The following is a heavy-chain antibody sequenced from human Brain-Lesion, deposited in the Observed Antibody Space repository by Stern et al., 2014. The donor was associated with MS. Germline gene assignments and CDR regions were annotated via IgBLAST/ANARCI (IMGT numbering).Heavy chain of an antibody. D-gene: IGHD5-18*01. J-gene: IGHJ6*02. Sequence: EVQLVESGGGLVKPGGSLRLSCAASGFTFSSYTMNWVRQAPGKGLEWVSSLNRGSDYIYYADSVKGRFTISRDNAKNSLYLQMNSLRAEDTALYYCARVETPLADFYYYYGMDVWGQGTTVTVSS. CDR3: ARVETPLADFYYYYGMDV. V-gene: IGHV3-21*01. CDR1: GFTFSSYT. CDR2: LNRGSDYI.